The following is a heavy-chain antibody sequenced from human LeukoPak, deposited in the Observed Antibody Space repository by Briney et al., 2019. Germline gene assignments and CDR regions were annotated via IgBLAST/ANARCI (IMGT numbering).Heavy chain of an antibody. D-gene: IGHD3-22*01. CDR1: GYTFISYY. Sequence: ASVRVSCKASGYTFISYYMHWVRQAPGQGLEWMGIINPRGGSTSYAQKFQGRVTMTRDTSTSTVYMELSSLRSEDTAVYYCARDTANYYYDSSGYYFDYWGQGTLVTVSS. J-gene: IGHJ4*02. CDR3: ARDTANYYYDSSGYYFDY. V-gene: IGHV1-46*01. CDR2: INPRGGST.